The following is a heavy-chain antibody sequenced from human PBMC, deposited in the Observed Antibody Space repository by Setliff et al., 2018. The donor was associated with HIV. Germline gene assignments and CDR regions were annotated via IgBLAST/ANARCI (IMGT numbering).Heavy chain of an antibody. V-gene: IGHV3-74*03. CDR2: INNDGSSR. D-gene: IGHD2-8*01. CDR1: GFTFSNYW. J-gene: IGHJ5*01. CDR3: APGHLWFDS. Sequence: GGSLRLSCAASGFTFSNYWMNWVRQAPGKGLAWVSRINNDGSSRTYADSVKGRFTIYRDNAKNTLYLQMYNLRGEDTAVYYCAPGHLWFDSWGQGTLVTVSS.